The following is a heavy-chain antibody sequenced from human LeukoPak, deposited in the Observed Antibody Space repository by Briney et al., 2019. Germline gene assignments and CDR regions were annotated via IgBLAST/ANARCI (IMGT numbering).Heavy chain of an antibody. V-gene: IGHV3-23*01. D-gene: IGHD6-19*01. Sequence: PGRSLRLSCAASGFTFSSYAMSWVRQAPGKGLEWVSAISGSGGSTYYADSVKGRFTISRDNSKNTQSLQMNSLRAEDTAVYYCAKDTVAVAALFDPWGQGTLVTVSS. J-gene: IGHJ5*02. CDR3: AKDTVAVAALFDP. CDR2: ISGSGGST. CDR1: GFTFSSYA.